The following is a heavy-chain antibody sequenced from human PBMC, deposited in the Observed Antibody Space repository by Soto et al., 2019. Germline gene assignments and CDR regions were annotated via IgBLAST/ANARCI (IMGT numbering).Heavy chain of an antibody. CDR2: INAGNGNT. D-gene: IGHD6-19*01. Sequence: ASVKVSYKASGYTFTSYAMHWVRQAPGQRLEWMGWINAGNGNTKYSQKFQGRVTITRDTSASTAYMELSSLRSEDTAVYYCARDRWLVSGYWGQGTLVTVSS. CDR3: ARDRWLVSGY. J-gene: IGHJ4*02. CDR1: GYTFTSYA. V-gene: IGHV1-3*01.